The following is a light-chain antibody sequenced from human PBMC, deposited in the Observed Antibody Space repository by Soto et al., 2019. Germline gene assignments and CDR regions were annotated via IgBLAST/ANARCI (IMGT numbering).Light chain of an antibody. J-gene: IGKJ1*01. CDR1: QSISSW. CDR3: QQYNSYPWT. Sequence: DIQMTQSPSTLSASVGDRVTITCRASQSISSWLAWYQQKPGKAPKLLIYKASSLESGVPSRFSGSGSGTEFTLPISSLQPDDFATYYGQQYNSYPWTFGQGTKVEIK. V-gene: IGKV1-5*03. CDR2: KAS.